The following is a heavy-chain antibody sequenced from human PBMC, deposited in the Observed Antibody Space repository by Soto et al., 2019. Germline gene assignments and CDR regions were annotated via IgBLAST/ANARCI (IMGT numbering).Heavy chain of an antibody. CDR3: ARVQPSTAMGRFAYGMDV. J-gene: IGHJ6*02. D-gene: IGHD5-18*01. CDR1: GGTFSSYA. CDR2: IIPIFGTA. Sequence: SVKVSCKASGGTFSSYAISWVRQAPGQGLEWMGGIIPIFGTANYAQKFQGRVTITADESTSTAYMELSSLRSEDTAVYYCARVQPSTAMGRFAYGMDVWGQGTTVTVSS. V-gene: IGHV1-69*13.